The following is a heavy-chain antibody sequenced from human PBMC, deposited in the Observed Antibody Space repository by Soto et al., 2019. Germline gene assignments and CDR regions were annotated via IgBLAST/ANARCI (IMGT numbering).Heavy chain of an antibody. V-gene: IGHV1-2*02. Sequence: QLHLVQSGAVVKKPGASVTVSCSASGYPVTAYYMHWVRQAPGRGLEWMGGINPATGAAKYTQTFQGRVTMTRDTATSTVFMELSVLPSEDTAGFFWARGGGVGVAGSAAFDMWGQGTLVTVSS. D-gene: IGHD3-3*01. J-gene: IGHJ3*02. CDR1: GYPVTAYY. CDR2: INPATGAA. CDR3: ARGGGVGVAGSAAFDM.